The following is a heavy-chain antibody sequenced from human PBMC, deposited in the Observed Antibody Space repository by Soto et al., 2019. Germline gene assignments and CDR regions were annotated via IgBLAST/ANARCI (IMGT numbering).Heavy chain of an antibody. CDR2: SYSGGST. CDR1: GFTVSSNY. J-gene: IGHJ6*03. Sequence: PGGSLRLSCAASGFTVSSNYMSWVRQAPGKGLEWVSVSYSGGSTYYADSVKGRFTISRDNSKNTLYLQMNSLRAEDTAVYYCARDRRDYGDYAGYYYYYMDVWGKGTTVTVSS. D-gene: IGHD4-17*01. CDR3: ARDRRDYGDYAGYYYYYMDV. V-gene: IGHV3-66*01.